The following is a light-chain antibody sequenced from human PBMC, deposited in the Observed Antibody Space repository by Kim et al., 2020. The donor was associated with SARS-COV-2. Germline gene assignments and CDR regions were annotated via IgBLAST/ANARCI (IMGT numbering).Light chain of an antibody. Sequence: GQKVTITCSGSSSNIGNNYVSWYQQLPGTAPKLLISDNNNRPSGIPDRFSGSKSGTSATLGIAGLQTGDEADYYCATWDSSLSVGIFGGGTQLTVL. CDR2: DNN. CDR3: ATWDSSLSVGI. CDR1: SSNIGNNY. V-gene: IGLV1-51*01. J-gene: IGLJ2*01.